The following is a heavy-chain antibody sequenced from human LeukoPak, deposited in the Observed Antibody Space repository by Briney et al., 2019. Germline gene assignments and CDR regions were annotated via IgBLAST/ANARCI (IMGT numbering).Heavy chain of an antibody. J-gene: IGHJ5*02. CDR3: AREPNCSNGVCYKVSGYFDP. D-gene: IGHD2-8*01. CDR1: GGSISSGDYY. V-gene: IGHV4-30-2*01. CDR2: IYHSGGT. Sequence: PSETLSLTCTVSGGSISSGDYYWSWIRQPPGKGLEWIGYIYHSGGTFYNPSLKSRVTISVDKSKNQFSLKLSSVTAADTAVYYCAREPNCSNGVCYKVSGYFDPWGQGTLVTVSS.